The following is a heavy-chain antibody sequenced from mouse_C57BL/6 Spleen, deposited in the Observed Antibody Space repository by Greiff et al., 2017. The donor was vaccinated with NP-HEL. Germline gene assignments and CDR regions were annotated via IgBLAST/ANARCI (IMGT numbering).Heavy chain of an antibody. J-gene: IGHJ3*01. Sequence: VQLQESGSGLVKPSQSLSLTCSVTGYSITSGYYWNWIRQSPGNKPEWMGHTSYDGSNNYNPSLKNRVTITRDTSKNQFFLKLSTVTAGDTATCYCARGNPFAYWGHGTLVTV. CDR3: ARGNPFAY. CDR1: GYSITSGYY. V-gene: IGHV3-6*01. CDR2: TSYDGSN.